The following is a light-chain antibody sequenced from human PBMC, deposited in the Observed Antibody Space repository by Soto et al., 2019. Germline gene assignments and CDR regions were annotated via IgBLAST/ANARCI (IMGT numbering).Light chain of an antibody. V-gene: IGLV1-40*01. CDR1: SSKIGAGYD. CDR3: QSYDSSLSGWV. Sequence: QSVLTQPPSVSGAPGQRVTISCTGSSSKIGAGYDVHWYQQLPGTAPKLLIYGNTNRPSGVPDRFSGSKSGTSASLAITGLQAYDEADYYCQSYDSSLSGWVFGGGTKVTVL. CDR2: GNT. J-gene: IGLJ3*02.